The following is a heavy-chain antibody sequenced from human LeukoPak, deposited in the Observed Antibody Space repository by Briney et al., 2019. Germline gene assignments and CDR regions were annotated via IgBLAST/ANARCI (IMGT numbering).Heavy chain of an antibody. V-gene: IGHV1-2*02. CDR1: GYTFTGYY. Sequence: ASVKVSCKASGYTFTGYYMHWVRQAPGQGLEWMGWINPNSGGTNCAQKFQGRVTMTRDTSISTAYMELSRLRSDDTAVYYCARAEGPSSSFDYWGQGTLVTVSS. CDR2: INPNSGGT. D-gene: IGHD6-13*01. J-gene: IGHJ4*02. CDR3: ARAEGPSSSFDY.